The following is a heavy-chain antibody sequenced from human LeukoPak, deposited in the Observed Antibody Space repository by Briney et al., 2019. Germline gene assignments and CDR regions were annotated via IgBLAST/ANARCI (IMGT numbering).Heavy chain of an antibody. Sequence: TGGSLRLSCAASGFTFSGYAMSWVRQAPGKGLEWVSAISGSGGSTYYADSVKGRFTISRDNSKNTLYLQMNSLRAEDTAVYYCAKRNYYDSSGYFDYWGQGTLVTVSS. V-gene: IGHV3-23*01. D-gene: IGHD3-22*01. J-gene: IGHJ4*02. CDR2: ISGSGGST. CDR1: GFTFSGYA. CDR3: AKRNYYDSSGYFDY.